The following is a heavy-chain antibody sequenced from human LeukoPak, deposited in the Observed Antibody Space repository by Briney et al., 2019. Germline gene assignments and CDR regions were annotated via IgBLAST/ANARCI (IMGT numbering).Heavy chain of an antibody. J-gene: IGHJ4*02. V-gene: IGHV3-30*02. D-gene: IGHD3-9*01. CDR3: AKGDYYDILTGYSTY. Sequence: GGPLRLSCAASGFSFSNYGMHWVRQAPGKGLEWVAFIRYDGSNKYYADSVKGRFTISRDNSKNTLYLQVNSLRAEDTAVYYCAKGDYYDILTGYSTYWGQGTLVTVSS. CDR2: IRYDGSNK. CDR1: GFSFSNYG.